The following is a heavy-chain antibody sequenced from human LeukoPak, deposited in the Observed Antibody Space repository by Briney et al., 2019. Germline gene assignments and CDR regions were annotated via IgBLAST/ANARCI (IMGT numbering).Heavy chain of an antibody. CDR2: INSDGTRT. CDR1: GFSFSSYW. Sequence: GGSLRLSCAVSGFSFSSYWLLWIRQSPGKGLVWVGSINSDGTRTSYPPSVKGRFTLSRHNANNTLYMQMISLRPKDPAVYDCARTPYRSSWTLGYWGQGPLVTVSS. V-gene: IGHV3-74*01. CDR3: ARTPYRSSWTLGY. J-gene: IGHJ4*02. D-gene: IGHD6-13*01.